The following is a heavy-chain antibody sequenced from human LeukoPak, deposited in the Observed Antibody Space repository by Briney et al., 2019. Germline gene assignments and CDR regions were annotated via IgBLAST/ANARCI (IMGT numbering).Heavy chain of an antibody. D-gene: IGHD3-10*01. Sequence: SQTLSLTCVISGDIVSSNTAAWHWIRQSPSRGLEWLGRTYYRSKWYNDYAVSVKSRITINPDTSKHQFSLQLNSVTPADTAVYYCGRGPGGGGAFDIWGQGTMVTVSS. V-gene: IGHV6-1*01. CDR3: GRGPGGGGAFDI. J-gene: IGHJ3*02. CDR1: GDIVSSNTAA. CDR2: TYYRSKWYN.